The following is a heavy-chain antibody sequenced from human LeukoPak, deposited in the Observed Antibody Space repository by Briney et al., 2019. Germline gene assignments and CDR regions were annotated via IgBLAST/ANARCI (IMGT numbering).Heavy chain of an antibody. J-gene: IGHJ4*02. CDR1: GGSISSDY. D-gene: IGHD3-22*01. CDR2: IYYSGST. Sequence: SETLSLTCTVSGGSISSDYWTWIRQPRGKGLEWIGYIYYSGSTNYNPSLKSRVTISVDTSKNQFSLKLSSVTAADTAVYYCARVWGDYYDSSGYPRYFDYWGQGTLVTVSS. CDR3: ARVWGDYYDSSGYPRYFDY. V-gene: IGHV4-59*01.